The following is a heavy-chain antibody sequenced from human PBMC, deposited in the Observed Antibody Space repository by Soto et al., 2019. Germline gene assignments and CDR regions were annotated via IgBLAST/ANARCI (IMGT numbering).Heavy chain of an antibody. CDR1: GGTFSSYA. D-gene: IGHD5-12*01. J-gene: IGHJ6*02. V-gene: IGHV1-69*13. Sequence: SVKVSCKASGGTFSSYAISWVRQAPGQGLEWMGGIIPIFGTANYAQKFQGRVTITADESTRTAYMELSSLRSEDTAVYYCATLRGDGYNWHYYYYGMDVWGQGTTVTVSS. CDR2: IIPIFGTA. CDR3: ATLRGDGYNWHYYYYGMDV.